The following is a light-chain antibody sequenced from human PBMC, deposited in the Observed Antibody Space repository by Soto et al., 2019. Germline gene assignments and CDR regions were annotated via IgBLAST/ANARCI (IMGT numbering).Light chain of an antibody. Sequence: VLTQSPDSLAVSPGERATLSCRAAQDVTTNFAWYQQKRGQAPRLLIYDISTRATGVPARFSGSGSETEFTLSISGLQSEDFAVYFCQQYNNWPFSFGQGTRLET. CDR2: DIS. V-gene: IGKV3-15*01. CDR3: QQYNNWPFS. J-gene: IGKJ5*01. CDR1: QDVTTN.